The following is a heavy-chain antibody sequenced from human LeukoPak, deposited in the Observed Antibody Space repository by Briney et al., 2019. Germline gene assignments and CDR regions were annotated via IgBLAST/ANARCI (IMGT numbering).Heavy chain of an antibody. D-gene: IGHD3-22*01. CDR2: KWYDGSNK. J-gene: IGHJ1*01. CDR1: GFTFSSYG. Sequence: PGGSLRLSCAASGFTFSSYGMHWVRQAPGKGLEWFADKWYDGSNKYYADSVKSRFTISRDNSKNTLYLQMNSLRAEDTAVYYCARGSPENYDSSGYYYTEYFQHWGQGTLVTVSS. V-gene: IGHV3-33*01. CDR3: ARGSPENYDSSGYYYTEYFQH.